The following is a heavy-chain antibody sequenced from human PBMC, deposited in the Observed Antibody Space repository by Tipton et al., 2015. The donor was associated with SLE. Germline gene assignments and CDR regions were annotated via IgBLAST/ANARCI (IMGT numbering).Heavy chain of an antibody. CDR2: INHSGST. J-gene: IGHJ3*02. Sequence: TLSLTCAVYGGSFSGYYWSWIRQPPGKGLEWIGEINHSGSTNYNPSLKSRITISVDTSKNQFPLKLSSVTAADTAVYYCARDIVGVVAATLGTDRLGAFDIWGQGTMVTVSS. CDR3: ARDIVGVVAATLGTDRLGAFDI. V-gene: IGHV4-34*01. D-gene: IGHD2-15*01. CDR1: GGSFSGYY.